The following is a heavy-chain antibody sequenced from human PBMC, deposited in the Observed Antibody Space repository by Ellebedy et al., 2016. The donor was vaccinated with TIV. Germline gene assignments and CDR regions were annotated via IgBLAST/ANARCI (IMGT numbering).Heavy chain of an antibody. V-gene: IGHV5-51*01. CDR1: GYSFTTYW. D-gene: IGHD1-14*01. Sequence: GESLKIPCKGSGYSFTTYWIGWVRQMPGKGLEWMGIIYPGDSDTRYSPSFQGQVTISADKSITTAYLQWSSLKASDTAIYYCARLRGDRGYFDLWGRGTLVTVSS. CDR2: IYPGDSDT. J-gene: IGHJ2*01. CDR3: ARLRGDRGYFDL.